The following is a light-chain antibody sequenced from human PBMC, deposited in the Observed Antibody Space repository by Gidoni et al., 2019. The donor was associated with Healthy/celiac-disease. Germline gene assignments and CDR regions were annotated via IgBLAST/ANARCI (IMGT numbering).Light chain of an antibody. CDR3: QQRSNWPPFT. J-gene: IGKJ5*01. CDR2: DAS. V-gene: IGKV3-11*01. CDR1: QSVSSY. Sequence: EIVLTQSPATLSLSPGERATLSCRASQSVSSYLAWYQQKPGQAPRLLIYDASNRATGIPARFSGSGSGTDFTLTINSLEPEDCAVYYCQQRSNWPPFTFGQGTRLEIK.